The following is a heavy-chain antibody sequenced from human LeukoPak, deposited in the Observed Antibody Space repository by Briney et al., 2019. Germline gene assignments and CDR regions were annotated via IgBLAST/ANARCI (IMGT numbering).Heavy chain of an antibody. D-gene: IGHD3-22*01. J-gene: IGHJ4*02. CDR3: ARGYNSGYYFFDY. V-gene: IGHV1-18*01. CDR2: ISAYNGNT. Sequence: ASVKVSCKASGYTFTTNVISWVRQAPGRGLEWMGWISAYNGNTNYAQKLQGRVTMTTDTSTSTAYMELRSLRSDDTAVYYCARGYNSGYYFFDYWGQGTLVTVSS. CDR1: GYTFTTNV.